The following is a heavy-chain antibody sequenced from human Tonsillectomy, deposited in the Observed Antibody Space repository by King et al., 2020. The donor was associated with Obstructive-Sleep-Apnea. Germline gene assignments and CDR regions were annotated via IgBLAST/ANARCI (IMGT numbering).Heavy chain of an antibody. CDR1: GFTFSNFA. Sequence: VQLVESGGGLVQPGGSLRLSCAASGFTFSNFAMNWVRQAPGKGPEWVSSITGSGASTYYAGSVKGRFTISRDNFKDARYLQMSSLRGDDTAVYYCAKSLGGFPYYYGMDVWGQGTTVTVSS. CDR3: AKSLGGFPYYYGMDV. V-gene: IGHV3-23*04. J-gene: IGHJ6*02. CDR2: ITGSGAST.